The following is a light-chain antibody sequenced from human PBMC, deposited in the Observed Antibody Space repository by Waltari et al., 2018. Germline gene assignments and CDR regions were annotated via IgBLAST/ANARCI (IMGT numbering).Light chain of an antibody. J-gene: IGLJ2*01. V-gene: IGLV1-40*01. Sequence: SVLPQPPSVSGAPGQRVTISSTRCTSPTGAGFDVHWYQQLPGTAPKLLINDKNKRPSGVHDRFSGSKSGTSASLAITGLQAEDEADYYCQSYDSSLSGSVFGGGTKLTVL. CDR1: TSPTGAGFD. CDR3: QSYDSSLSGSV. CDR2: DKN.